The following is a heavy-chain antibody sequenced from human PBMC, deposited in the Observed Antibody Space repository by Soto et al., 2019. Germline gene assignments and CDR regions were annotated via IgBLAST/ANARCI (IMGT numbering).Heavy chain of an antibody. CDR3: ARDHADYYFDY. Sequence: GASVKVSCKASGGTFSSYAISWVRQAPGQGLEWMGGIIPIFGTANYAQRFQGRVTVTADKSTSTAYMELSSLRSEDTAVFYCARDHADYYFDYWGQGTLVTVSS. CDR1: GGTFSSYA. V-gene: IGHV1-69*06. J-gene: IGHJ4*02. D-gene: IGHD4-17*01. CDR2: IIPIFGTA.